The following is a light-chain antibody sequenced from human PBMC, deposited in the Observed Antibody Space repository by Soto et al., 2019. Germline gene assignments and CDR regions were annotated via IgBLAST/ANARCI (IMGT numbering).Light chain of an antibody. J-gene: IGKJ3*01. Sequence: EIVLTQSPGTLSLSPGERATLSCRASQSINSRYLAWYQQKPGQAPRLLIYGASSRATGIPDRFSASGSGTDFTLTIIRLEPEDFAVYYCQQFGSSPGFTFGPGTKADIK. CDR1: QSINSRY. CDR3: QQFGSSPGFT. V-gene: IGKV3-20*01. CDR2: GAS.